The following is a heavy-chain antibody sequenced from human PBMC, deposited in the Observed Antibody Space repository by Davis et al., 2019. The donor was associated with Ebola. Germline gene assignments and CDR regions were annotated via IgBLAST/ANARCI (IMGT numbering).Heavy chain of an antibody. CDR3: ARDLPGGDWYFDL. V-gene: IGHV3-30*02. J-gene: IGHJ2*01. Sequence: GESLKISCAASGLTFINSGMHWVRQAPGKGLEWVAFLRTDGTNENNADSVKGRFTISRDKSKNTVYLQMNSLRAEDTAMYYCARDLPGGDWYFDLWGRGTLVTVSS. CDR2: LRTDGTNE. CDR1: GLTFINSG. D-gene: IGHD1-14*01.